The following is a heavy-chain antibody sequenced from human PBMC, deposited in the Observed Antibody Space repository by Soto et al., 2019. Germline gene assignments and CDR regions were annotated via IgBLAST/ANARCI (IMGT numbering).Heavy chain of an antibody. CDR2: ISAYNGKT. Sequence: QVQLVQSGAEVKKPGASVKVSCKASGYTFTSYGISWVRQAPGQGLEWMGWISAYNGKTNYAQKLQGRIDITADTLTRTPYMELMSLRSGDTVVYYCRRDNPPLGYWGQGSVVTFSS. CDR3: RRDNPPLGY. V-gene: IGHV1-18*01. J-gene: IGHJ4*02. CDR1: GYTFTSYG.